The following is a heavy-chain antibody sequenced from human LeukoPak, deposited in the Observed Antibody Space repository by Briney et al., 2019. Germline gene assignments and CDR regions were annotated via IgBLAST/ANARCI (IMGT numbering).Heavy chain of an antibody. J-gene: IGHJ5*02. V-gene: IGHV1-2*02. CDR1: GYTFTDYY. Sequence: GASVKVSCKASGYTFTDYYMHWVRQAPGQGLEWMGWINPNSGGTNYAQKFQGRVTMTRDTSISAAYMELSRLRSDDTAVYYCARVYVLGYCSSTSCSDWFDPWGQGTLVTVSS. CDR3: ARVYVLGYCSSTSCSDWFDP. CDR2: INPNSGGT. D-gene: IGHD2-2*01.